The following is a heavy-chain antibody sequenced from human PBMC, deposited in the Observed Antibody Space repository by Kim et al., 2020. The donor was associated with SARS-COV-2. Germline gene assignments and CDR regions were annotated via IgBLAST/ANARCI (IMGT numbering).Heavy chain of an antibody. CDR3: ASAISRTVDY. J-gene: IGHJ4*02. CDR1: GGSISSTNW. CDR2: IYHSGST. V-gene: IGHV4-4*02. Sequence: TLSLTCAVSGGSISSTNWWTWVRQPPGKGLEWIGEIYHSGSTNYNPSLSSRVTISADKSKNHFSPKLTSVTAADTAVYYCASAISRTVDYWGQGTLVTVSS. D-gene: IGHD3-9*01.